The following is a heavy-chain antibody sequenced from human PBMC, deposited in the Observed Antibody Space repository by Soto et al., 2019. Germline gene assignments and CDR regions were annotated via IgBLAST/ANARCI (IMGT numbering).Heavy chain of an antibody. J-gene: IGHJ6*02. D-gene: IGHD1-20*01. CDR2: ISAYNGNT. V-gene: IGHV1-18*01. CDR1: GYTFTSYG. CDR3: ARALGISYYYYGMDV. Sequence: ASVKVSCKASGYTFTSYGISWARQAPGQGLEWMGWISAYNGNTNYAQKLQGRVTMTTDTSTSTAYMELRSLRSDDTAVYYCARALGISYYYYGMDVWGQGTTVTVSS.